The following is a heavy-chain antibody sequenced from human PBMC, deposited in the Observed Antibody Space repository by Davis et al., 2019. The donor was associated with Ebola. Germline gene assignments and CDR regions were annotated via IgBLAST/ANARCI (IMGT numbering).Heavy chain of an antibody. CDR3: ARDNRLRSLRGGWFDP. V-gene: IGHV3-30-3*01. CDR1: GFTFSSYA. D-gene: IGHD3-10*01. CDR2: ISYDGSNK. J-gene: IGHJ5*02. Sequence: GESLKISCAASGFTFSSYAMHWVRQAPGKGLEWVAVISYDGSNKYYADSVKGRFTISRDNSKNTLYLQMNSLRAEDTAVYYCARDNRLRSLRGGWFDPWGQGTLVTVSS.